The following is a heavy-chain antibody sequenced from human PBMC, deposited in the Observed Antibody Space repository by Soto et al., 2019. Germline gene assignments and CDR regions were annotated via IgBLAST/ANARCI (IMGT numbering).Heavy chain of an antibody. Sequence: PGGSLRLSCAASGFTFSSYGMHWVRQAPGKGLDWVAAISFDGNDQYYADSVKGRFTISRDNSRNTLFLQMNSLRGDDTGVYYCARVLLPGAAPWQEYFKFRGQGTLVTVSS. CDR2: ISFDGNDQ. CDR3: ARVLLPGAAPWQEYFKF. CDR1: GFTFSSYG. J-gene: IGHJ1*01. D-gene: IGHD6-13*01. V-gene: IGHV3-30*03.